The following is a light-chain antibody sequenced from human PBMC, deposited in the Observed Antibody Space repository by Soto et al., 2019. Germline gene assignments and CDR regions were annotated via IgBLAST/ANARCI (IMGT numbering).Light chain of an antibody. V-gene: IGKV1-33*01. CDR1: QDISDY. Sequence: DMQITQSPSCLAAVVGDTVTITFQASQDISDYLNWYHQKAGKAPKFLIYDASYLEAGVPSRFSGSGSGTDFTFTISSLQTEDIGTYYCQQYHSLPLTFGPGTKVDIK. CDR2: DAS. J-gene: IGKJ3*01. CDR3: QQYHSLPLT.